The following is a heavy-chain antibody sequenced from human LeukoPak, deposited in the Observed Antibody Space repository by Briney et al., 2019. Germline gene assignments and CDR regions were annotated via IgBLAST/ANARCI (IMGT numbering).Heavy chain of an antibody. V-gene: IGHV4-4*07. CDR3: ARANSDYYDSSGYYLDAFDI. J-gene: IGHJ3*02. D-gene: IGHD3-22*01. Sequence: SETLSLTCTVSGGSISSYYWSWIRQPAGKGLEWIGRIYTSGSTNYNPSLKSRVPMSVDTSKNQFSLKLSSVTAADTAVYYCARANSDYYDSSGYYLDAFDIWGQGTMVTVSS. CDR2: IYTSGST. CDR1: GGSISSYY.